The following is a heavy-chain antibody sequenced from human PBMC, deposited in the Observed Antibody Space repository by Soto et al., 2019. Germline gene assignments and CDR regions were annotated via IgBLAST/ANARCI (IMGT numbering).Heavy chain of an antibody. J-gene: IGHJ6*02. V-gene: IGHV3-23*01. Sequence: EVQLLESGGGLVQPGGSLRLSCAASGFTFSSYAMSWVRQAPGKGLEWVSAISGSGGSTYYADSVKGRFTISRDNSKNTLYLQMNSLRAEDTAVYYCAKDGISGCSSTSCYMLYGMDVWGQGTTVTVSS. CDR1: GFTFSSYA. CDR2: ISGSGGST. CDR3: AKDGISGCSSTSCYMLYGMDV. D-gene: IGHD2-2*02.